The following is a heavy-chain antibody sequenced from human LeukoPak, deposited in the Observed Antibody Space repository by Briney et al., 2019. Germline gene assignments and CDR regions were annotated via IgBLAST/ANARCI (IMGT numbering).Heavy chain of an antibody. J-gene: IGHJ6*02. Sequence: GASVKVSFKASGYTFTSYGISWVRQAPGQGLEWMGWISAYNGNTNYAQKLQGRVTMTTDTSTSTAYMELRSLRSDDTAVYYCARDRGYSGYDYYYYGMDVWGQGTTVTVSS. CDR3: ARDRGYSGYDYYYYGMDV. CDR2: ISAYNGNT. V-gene: IGHV1-18*01. D-gene: IGHD5-12*01. CDR1: GYTFTSYG.